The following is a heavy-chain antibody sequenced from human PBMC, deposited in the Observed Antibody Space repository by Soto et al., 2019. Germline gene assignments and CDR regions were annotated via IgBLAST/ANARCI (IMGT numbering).Heavy chain of an antibody. V-gene: IGHV1-2*02. CDR2: INPNTGDI. D-gene: IGHD5-18*01. Sequence: QVQLVQSGAEVKEPGASVKVSCRASGYSFTGHYIHWVRPAPGQGLDWMGWINPNTGDISYAERFLGRVIMTRDTSISTAYLSLNWLRSDDTAVYYCARGYTYGSFDNWAQGTLVTVYS. CDR3: ARGYTYGSFDN. CDR1: GYSFTGHY. J-gene: IGHJ4*02.